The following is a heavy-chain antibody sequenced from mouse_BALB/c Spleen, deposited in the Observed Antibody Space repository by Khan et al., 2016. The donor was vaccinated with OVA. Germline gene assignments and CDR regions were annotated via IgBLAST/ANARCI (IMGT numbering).Heavy chain of an antibody. Sequence: EVQLVESGGDLVKPGGSLNLSCEASGFTFSSYGMSWLRQTPDKRLEWVATIRNGGSYTYFPDSVKGRLTISRDNAKNTLYLQMSSLKSEDTAMYYCARHRFTTPTAWFAYGGQGTLVTVFA. CDR1: GFTFSSYG. V-gene: IGHV5-6*01. CDR3: ARHRFTTPTAWFAY. CDR2: IRNGGSYT. D-gene: IGHD1-2*01. J-gene: IGHJ3*01.